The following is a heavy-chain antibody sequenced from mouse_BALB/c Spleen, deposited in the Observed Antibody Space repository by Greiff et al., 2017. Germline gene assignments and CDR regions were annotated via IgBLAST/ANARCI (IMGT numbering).Heavy chain of an antibody. D-gene: IGHD1-1*01. V-gene: IGHV5-4*02. CDR3: ARALITTVVRGTWFAY. Sequence: EVMLVESGGGLVKPGGSLKLSCAASGFTFSDYYMYWVRQTPEKRLEWVATISDGGSYTYYPDSVKGRFTISRDNAKNNLYLQMSSLKSEDTAMYYCARALITTVVRGTWFAYWGQGTLVTVSA. CDR2: ISDGGSYT. J-gene: IGHJ3*01. CDR1: GFTFSDYY.